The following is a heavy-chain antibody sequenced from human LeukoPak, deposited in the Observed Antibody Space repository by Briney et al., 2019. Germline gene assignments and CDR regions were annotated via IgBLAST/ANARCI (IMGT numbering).Heavy chain of an antibody. V-gene: IGHV5-51*01. CDR1: GYSFPSYW. CDR3: ARLPYCGGDCYPNWFDP. D-gene: IGHD2-21*02. Sequence: GESLKISCKGSGYSFPSYWIGWVRQMPGKGLECMGVIYLGDSDTRYSPSFQGQVTISADKPISTAYLQWSSLKASDTAMYYCARLPYCGGDCYPNWFDPWGQGTLVTVSS. J-gene: IGHJ5*02. CDR2: IYLGDSDT.